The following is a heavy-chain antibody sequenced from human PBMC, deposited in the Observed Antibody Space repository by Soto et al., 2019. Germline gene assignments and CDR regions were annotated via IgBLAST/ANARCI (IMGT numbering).Heavy chain of an antibody. CDR1: GFTFSSYA. CDR3: ARDIGGLVAGTPTGFDP. D-gene: IGHD6-19*01. J-gene: IGHJ5*02. V-gene: IGHV3-30-3*01. Sequence: GESLKISCAASGFTFSSYAMHWVRQAPGKGLEWVAVISYDGSNKYYADSVKGRFTISRDNSKNTLYLQMNSLRAEDTAVYYCARDIGGLVAGTPTGFDPWGQGTLVTVSS. CDR2: ISYDGSNK.